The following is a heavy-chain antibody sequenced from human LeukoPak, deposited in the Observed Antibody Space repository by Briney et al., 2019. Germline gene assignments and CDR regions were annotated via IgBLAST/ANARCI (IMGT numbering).Heavy chain of an antibody. CDR1: GGSVSTGRYY. D-gene: IGHD1-14*01. V-gene: IGHV4-61*01. CDR2: IYSSGST. Sequence: SETLSLTCTVSGGSVSTGRYYWSWIRQPPGKGLEWIGSIYSSGSTTYNPSLQSRVTIPVDTSKNQFSLKLSSVTAADTAVYYCAGMRITTPTVRTLDYWGQGTLVTVSS. CDR3: AGMRITTPTVRTLDY. J-gene: IGHJ4*02.